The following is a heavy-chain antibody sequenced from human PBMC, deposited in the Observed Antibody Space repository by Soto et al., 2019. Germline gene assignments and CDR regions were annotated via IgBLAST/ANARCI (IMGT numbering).Heavy chain of an antibody. J-gene: IGHJ4*02. CDR3: ARQPYNCNNGGGPLDY. V-gene: IGHV4-59*08. CDR2: IYYSGST. Sequence: SSEPLSLTCTLSCGSISSYYWNWIRQPQGKALEWIGYIYYSGSTHYNPPLKSRVTISVDTSKNQFSLNLYSVTAADTAVYYCARQPYNCNNGGGPLDYRGQGTLVTVPS. D-gene: IGHD1-20*01. CDR1: CGSISSYY.